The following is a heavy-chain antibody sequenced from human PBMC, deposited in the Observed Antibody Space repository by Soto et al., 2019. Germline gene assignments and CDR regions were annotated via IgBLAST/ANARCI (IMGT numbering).Heavy chain of an antibody. D-gene: IGHD4-17*01. V-gene: IGHV3-48*01. CDR2: ISSSSSTI. Sequence: EVQLVESGGGLVQPVGSLRLSCAASGFTFSSYSMNWVRQAPGKGLEWVSYISSSSSTIYYADSVKGRFTISRNNAKNSLYLQMNSMRAEDTAVYYCARVGRDYGDYLCGSWFDPWGQGTLVTVSS. CDR1: GFTFSSYS. CDR3: ARVGRDYGDYLCGSWFDP. J-gene: IGHJ5*02.